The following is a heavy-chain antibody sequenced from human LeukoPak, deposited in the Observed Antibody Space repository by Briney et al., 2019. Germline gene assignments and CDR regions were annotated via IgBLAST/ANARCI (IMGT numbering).Heavy chain of an antibody. CDR3: ARSVGYCTGIRCPPAAFFRH. J-gene: IGHJ1*01. CDR1: GFTVTSSY. V-gene: IGHV3-53*01. D-gene: IGHD2-8*02. Sequence: PGGCLRLSCAASGFTVTSSYMSWVRQAPGKGLEWVSVIYSGGHTDYADSVKGRFTISRDNSENTVYLQMNTLRAEDTAVYYCARSVGYCTGIRCPPAAFFRHWGQGTLVTVSS. CDR2: IYSGGHT.